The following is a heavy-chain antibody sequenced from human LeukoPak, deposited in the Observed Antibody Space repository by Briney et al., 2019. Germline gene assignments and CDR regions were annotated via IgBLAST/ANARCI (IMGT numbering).Heavy chain of an antibody. D-gene: IGHD6-13*01. CDR2: INHSGST. J-gene: IGHJ5*02. Sequence: SETLSLTCAVYGRSFSDYSWSWIRQPPGKGLEWIGEINHSGSTNYNPSLKSRVTISVDTSKNQFSLKLSSVTAADTAVYYCARHRSSSSWYGTYPPNWFDPWGQGTLVTVSS. CDR1: GRSFSDYS. V-gene: IGHV4-34*01. CDR3: ARHRSSSSWYGTYPPNWFDP.